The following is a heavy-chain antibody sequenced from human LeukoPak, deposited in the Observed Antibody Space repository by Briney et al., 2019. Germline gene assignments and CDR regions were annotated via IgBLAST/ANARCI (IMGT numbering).Heavy chain of an antibody. J-gene: IGHJ4*02. CDR3: ARAIKLVELNY. Sequence: GASVTVSCKASGYTFTGYYMHWVGQAPGQGLEWMGWINPNSGGTNYAQKFQGRVTMTRNTSISTAYMELSSLRSEDTAVYYCARAIKLVELNYWGQGTLVTVSS. CDR2: INPNSGGT. V-gene: IGHV1-2*02. D-gene: IGHD3-9*01. CDR1: GYTFTGYY.